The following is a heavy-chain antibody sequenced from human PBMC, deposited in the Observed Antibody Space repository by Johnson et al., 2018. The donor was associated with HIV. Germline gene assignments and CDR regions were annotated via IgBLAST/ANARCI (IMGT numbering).Heavy chain of an antibody. J-gene: IGHJ3*02. CDR2: IYSGGST. CDR3: ARDLRDSSGYYLGAFDI. CDR1: GFTFSSYA. D-gene: IGHD3-22*01. V-gene: IGHV3-66*01. Sequence: VQLVESGGGVVQPGRSLRLSCAASGFTFSSYAMHCVRQAPGKGLEWVSVIYSGGSTYSAASVKGRFTISRDNSKNTLYVQMNSLRAEDTAVYYCARDLRDSSGYYLGAFDIWGQGTMVTVSS.